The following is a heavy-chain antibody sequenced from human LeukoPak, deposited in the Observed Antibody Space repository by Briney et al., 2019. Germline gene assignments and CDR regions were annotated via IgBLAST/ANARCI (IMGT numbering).Heavy chain of an antibody. CDR2: INQDGSDK. V-gene: IGHV3-7*05. D-gene: IGHD1-7*01. Sequence: GGSLRLSCAVSGLTFSSYCMSWVRQAPGKGLEWVANINQDGSDKNYVDSVKGRFTISRDNAKNSLYLQMNSLRAEDTAVYYCARDKNYLFDYWGQGTLVTVSS. CDR1: GLTFSSYC. J-gene: IGHJ4*02. CDR3: ARDKNYLFDY.